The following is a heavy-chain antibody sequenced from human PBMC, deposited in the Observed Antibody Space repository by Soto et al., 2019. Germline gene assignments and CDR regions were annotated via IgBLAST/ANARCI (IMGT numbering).Heavy chain of an antibody. J-gene: IGHJ6*02. CDR2: ISAYNGNT. CDR1: GYTFTSYG. V-gene: IGHV1-18*01. D-gene: IGHD3-9*01. Sequence: AASVKVSCKASGYTFTSYGISWVRQAPGQGLEWMGWISAYNGNTNYAQKLQGRVTMTTDTSTSTAYMELRSLRSDDTAVYYCARDDILTGYYNYYYYGMDVWGQGTTVTVSS. CDR3: ARDDILTGYYNYYYYGMDV.